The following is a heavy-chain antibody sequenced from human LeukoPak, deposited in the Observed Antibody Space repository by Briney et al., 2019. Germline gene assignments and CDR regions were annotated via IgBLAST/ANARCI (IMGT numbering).Heavy chain of an antibody. J-gene: IGHJ4*02. CDR1: GFTFSSYW. Sequence: GGSLRLSCAASGFTFSSYWMHWVRQAPGKGLVWVSRINSDGSSTSYADSVKGRFTISRDNAKNTLYLQMNSLRAEDTAVYYCARASGSYYGYFDYWGQGTLVTVSS. V-gene: IGHV3-74*01. D-gene: IGHD1-26*01. CDR3: ARASGSYYGYFDY. CDR2: INSDGSST.